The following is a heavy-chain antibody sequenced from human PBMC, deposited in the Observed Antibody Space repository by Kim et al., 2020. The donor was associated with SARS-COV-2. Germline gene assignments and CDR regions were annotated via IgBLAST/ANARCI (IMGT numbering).Heavy chain of an antibody. V-gene: IGHV3-23*01. CDR1: GFTFDNYA. CDR3: AKTGDSGSYYNGPLDS. CDR2: ISGSGGTT. J-gene: IGHJ4*02. D-gene: IGHD3-10*01. Sequence: GGSLRLSCAASGFTFDNYAMSWVRQAPGKGLEWVSAISGSGGTTNYADFVKGRFTISRDNSKNTMYLQMNSLRAEDTAVYYCAKTGDSGSYYNGPLDSWGQGTLVTVSS.